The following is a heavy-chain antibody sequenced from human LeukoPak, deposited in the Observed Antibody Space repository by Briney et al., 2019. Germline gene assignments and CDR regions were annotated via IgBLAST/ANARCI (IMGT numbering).Heavy chain of an antibody. J-gene: IGHJ3*02. V-gene: IGHV4-4*07. D-gene: IGHD3-3*01. CDR2: IYTSGT. CDR3: AKYYDFWSGYYDI. CDR1: GGSISSYY. Sequence: SETLSLTCTVSGGSISSYYWSWIRQPAGKGLEWIGRIYTSGTNYNPSLKRRVTMSIDTSKNQFSLKLSSVTAADTAVYYCAKYYDFWSGYYDIWGQGTMVTVSS.